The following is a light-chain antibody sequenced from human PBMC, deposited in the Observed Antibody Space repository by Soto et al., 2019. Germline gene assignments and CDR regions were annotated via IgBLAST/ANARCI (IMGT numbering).Light chain of an antibody. CDR1: QSVSSN. J-gene: IGKJ1*01. Sequence: EIVMTQSQATLSVSPGVRATLSCRASQSVSSNLAWYQQKPCQAPRLLIYGASTRATGIPARFSGSGSGTEFTLTISSLQSEDFAVYYCQQYNNWTFGQGTKVDIK. CDR3: QQYNNWT. CDR2: GAS. V-gene: IGKV3-15*01.